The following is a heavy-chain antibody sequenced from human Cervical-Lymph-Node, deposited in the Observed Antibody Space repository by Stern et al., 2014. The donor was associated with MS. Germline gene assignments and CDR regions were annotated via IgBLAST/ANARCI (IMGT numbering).Heavy chain of an antibody. J-gene: IGHJ5*02. D-gene: IGHD5-24*01. CDR2: INPKNGDT. V-gene: IGHV1-2*02. CDR3: GRGIKTFDP. Sequence: QVQLGQSGAEVKKPGASVKVSCETSGFRFTDYYINWVRQAPGQGLEWMGCINPKNGDTHSAQKFQGRFTMTRDTSISTGYMELNSLKSDDTAMYYCGRGIKTFDPWGQGTLVTVSS. CDR1: GFRFTDYY.